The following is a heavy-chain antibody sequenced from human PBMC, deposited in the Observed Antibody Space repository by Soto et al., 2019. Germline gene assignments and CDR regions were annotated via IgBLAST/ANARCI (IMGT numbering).Heavy chain of an antibody. CDR2: ISGSGGST. V-gene: IGHV3-23*01. Sequence: GSLRLSCAASGFTLSSYAMSWVRQAPGKVLELVSAISGSGGSTYYADSVKGRFTISRDNSKNTLYLQMNSLRAEDTAVYYCAKAGSLVLFNWFKPWGHGTLVNVSS. CDR1: GFTLSSYA. J-gene: IGHJ5*02. CDR3: AKAGSLVLFNWFKP. D-gene: IGHD6-13*01.